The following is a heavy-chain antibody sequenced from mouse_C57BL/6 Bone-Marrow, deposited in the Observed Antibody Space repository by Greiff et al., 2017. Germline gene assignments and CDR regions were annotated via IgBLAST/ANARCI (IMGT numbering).Heavy chain of an antibody. CDR1: GSTFTDYN. V-gene: IGHV1-18*01. Sequence: EVQRVESGPELVKPGASVQIPCKASGSTFTDYNMAWVQQSQGKSLEWIGDINPNNSGTTYNQKIKGKATLTVDKSSSTAYRELRSLTSEDTAVYYCARCVRWYFDVGGTGTTVTVSS. CDR2: INPNNSGT. J-gene: IGHJ1*03. CDR3: ARCVRWYFDV. D-gene: IGHD2-14*01.